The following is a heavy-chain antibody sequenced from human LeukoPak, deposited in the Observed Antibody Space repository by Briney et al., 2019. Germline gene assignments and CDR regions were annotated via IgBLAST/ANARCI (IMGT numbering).Heavy chain of an antibody. J-gene: IGHJ4*02. Sequence: GGSLRLPCAASGITFITSAMSWVRQARGKGLEGVSAISGSGSSTYYADSVKGRFTISRDNSKNTLHLQMNSLRVEDTALYYCAKLLRGTVVPYYDYWGQGTLVTVSS. D-gene: IGHD3-10*01. CDR1: GITFITSA. V-gene: IGHV3-23*01. CDR2: ISGSGSST. CDR3: AKLLRGTVVPYYDY.